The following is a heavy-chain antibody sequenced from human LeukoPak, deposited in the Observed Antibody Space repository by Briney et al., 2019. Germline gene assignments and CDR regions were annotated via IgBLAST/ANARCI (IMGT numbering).Heavy chain of an antibody. V-gene: IGHV1-2*02. CDR1: GYTFTGYY. CDR2: INPNSGGT. Sequence: GASVKVSCKASGYTFTGYYMHWVRQAPGQGLEWMGWINPNSGGTNYAQKFQGRVTMTRDTYISTAYMELSRLRSDDTAVYYCARDRYLDFWSGYWAGWGQGTLVTVSS. D-gene: IGHD3-3*01. CDR3: ARDRYLDFWSGYWAG. J-gene: IGHJ4*02.